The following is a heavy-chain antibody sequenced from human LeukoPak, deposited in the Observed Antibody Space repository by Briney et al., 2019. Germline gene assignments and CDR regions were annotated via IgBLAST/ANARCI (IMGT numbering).Heavy chain of an antibody. CDR3: ARDTDSSGLYRGFDY. J-gene: IGHJ4*02. D-gene: IGHD6-19*01. CDR2: IYHSGST. Sequence: SETLSLTCAVSGYSISSGYYWGWIRQPPGKGLEWIGSIYHSGSTYYNPSLKSRVTISVDTSKNQFSLKLSSVTAADTAVYYCARDTDSSGLYRGFDYWGQGTLVTVSS. V-gene: IGHV4-38-2*02. CDR1: GYSISSGYY.